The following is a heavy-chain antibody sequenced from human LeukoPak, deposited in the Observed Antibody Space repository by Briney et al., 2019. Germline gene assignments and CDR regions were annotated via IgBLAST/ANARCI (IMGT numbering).Heavy chain of an antibody. CDR1: GYTFTSYG. D-gene: IGHD2-2*01. CDR2: ISAYNGNT. V-gene: IGHV1-18*01. J-gene: IGHJ4*02. Sequence: ASVKVSCKASGYTFTSYGISWVRQAPGQGLEWMGWISAYNGNTNYAQKLQGRVTMTADTSTSTAYMGLRSLRSDDTAVYYCARDRYCSSTSCHSQFDYWGQGTLVTVSS. CDR3: ARDRYCSSTSCHSQFDY.